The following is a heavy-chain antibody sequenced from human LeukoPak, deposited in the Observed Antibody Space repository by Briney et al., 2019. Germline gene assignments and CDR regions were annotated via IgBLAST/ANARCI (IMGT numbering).Heavy chain of an antibody. Sequence: PSETLSLTCAVYGGSFSGYYWSWIRQPPGKGLEWIGEINHSGSTYYNPSLKSRVTISVDTSKNQFSLKLSSVTAADTAVYYCARDREIVGALYAFDIWGQGTMDTVSS. J-gene: IGHJ3*02. CDR2: INHSGST. D-gene: IGHD1-26*01. CDR3: ARDREIVGALYAFDI. V-gene: IGHV4-34*01. CDR1: GGSFSGYY.